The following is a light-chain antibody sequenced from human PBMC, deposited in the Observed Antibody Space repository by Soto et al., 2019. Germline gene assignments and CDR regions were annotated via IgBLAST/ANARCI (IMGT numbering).Light chain of an antibody. J-gene: IGKJ4*01. CDR1: QSISGS. CDR3: QQSASTPQA. Sequence: DIQMTQSPSSLYASVRDIVTITCWASQSISGSLNWYQXKEGNAXXLLINVASNLHSGVASTFSGSGTETDFTLAISSLQPEDFSSYYCQQSASTPQAFGGRTKV. V-gene: IGKV1-39*01. CDR2: VAS.